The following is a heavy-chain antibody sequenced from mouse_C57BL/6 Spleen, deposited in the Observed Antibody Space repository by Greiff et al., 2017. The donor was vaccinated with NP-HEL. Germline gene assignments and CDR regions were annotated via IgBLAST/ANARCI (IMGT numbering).Heavy chain of an antibody. CDR2: IYPGNSDT. D-gene: IGHD2-1*01. V-gene: IGHV1-5*01. J-gene: IGHJ2*01. CDR3: TRIYYGNYFFDY. CDR1: GYTFTSYW. Sequence: VQLQQSGTVLARPGASVKMSCKTSGYTFTSYWMHWVKQRPGQGLEWIGAIYPGNSDTSYNQKFKGKAKLTAVTSASTAYMELSSLTNEDSAVYYCTRIYYGNYFFDYWGQGTTLTVSS.